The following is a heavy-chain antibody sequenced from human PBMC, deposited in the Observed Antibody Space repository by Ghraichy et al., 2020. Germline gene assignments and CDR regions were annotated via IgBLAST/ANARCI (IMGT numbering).Heavy chain of an antibody. CDR2: ISTYNGNT. CDR3: ARGGRPVYTSSWYVLDAFDI. Sequence: ASVKVSCKTSGYTFTSYGISCVRQAPGQGLEWMGWISTYNGNTNYAQKLQGRGTMTTDTSTSTAYMELRSLRSDDTAVYYCARGGRPVYTSSWYVLDAFDIWGRGTMVTVSS. V-gene: IGHV1-18*04. CDR1: GYTFTSYG. D-gene: IGHD6-13*01. J-gene: IGHJ3*02.